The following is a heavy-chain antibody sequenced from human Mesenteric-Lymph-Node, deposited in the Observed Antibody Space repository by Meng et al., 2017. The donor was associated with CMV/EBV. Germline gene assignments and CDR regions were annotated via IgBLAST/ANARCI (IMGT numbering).Heavy chain of an antibody. CDR2: INNDGSNT. J-gene: IGHJ4*02. CDR3: ARSAAGAFDY. V-gene: IGHV3-74*01. CDR1: GLTFSSYW. D-gene: IGHD6-19*01. Sequence: SCAASGLTFSSYWMHWVRQAPGKGLAWVSRINNDGSNTIYADSVKGRFSISRDNAKKMVYLQMNGLRAEDTAVYYCARSAAGAFDYWGQGTLVTVSS.